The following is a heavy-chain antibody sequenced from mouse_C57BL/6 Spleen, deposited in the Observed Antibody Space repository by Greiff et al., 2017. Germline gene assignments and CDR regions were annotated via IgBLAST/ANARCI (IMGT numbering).Heavy chain of an antibody. Sequence: EVNVVESGGDLVKPGGSLKLSCAASGFTFSSYGMSWVRQTPDKRLEWVATISSGGSYTYYPDSVKGRFTISRDNAKNTLYLQMSSLKSEDTAMXYCARKLQGDYFDYWGQGTTLTVSS. CDR3: ARKLQGDYFDY. D-gene: IGHD1-1*01. V-gene: IGHV5-6*01. CDR2: ISSGGSYT. CDR1: GFTFSSYG. J-gene: IGHJ2*01.